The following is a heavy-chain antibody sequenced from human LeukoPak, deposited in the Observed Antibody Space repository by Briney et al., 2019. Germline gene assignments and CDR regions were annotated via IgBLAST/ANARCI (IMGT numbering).Heavy chain of an antibody. CDR3: ARVPQYSYDSSGHLNWYFDL. V-gene: IGHV3-20*04. CDR2: INWNGGSK. J-gene: IGHJ2*01. Sequence: PGGSLRLSCAASGFNFNTYEMNWVRQAPGKGLEWVSGINWNGGSKVYADSVKGRLTISRDKGKRSVYLRMNSLRAGGTALYYCARVPQYSYDSSGHLNWYFDLWGRGTLVTASS. CDR1: GFNFNTYE. D-gene: IGHD3-22*01.